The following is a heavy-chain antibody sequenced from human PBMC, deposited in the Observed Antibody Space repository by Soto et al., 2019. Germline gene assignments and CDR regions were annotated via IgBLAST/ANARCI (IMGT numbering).Heavy chain of an antibody. V-gene: IGHV3-23*01. J-gene: IGHJ3*02. Sequence: GGSLRLSCAASGFTFSSYAMSWVRQAPGKGLEWVSAISGSGGSTYYADSVKGRFTISRDNSKNTLYLQMNSLRAEDTAVYYCAKDHRHYDYMLGSYRYTDDAFYIWGKGTMVTVSS. CDR2: ISGSGGST. D-gene: IGHD3-16*02. CDR1: GFTFSSYA. CDR3: AKDHRHYDYMLGSYRYTDDAFYI.